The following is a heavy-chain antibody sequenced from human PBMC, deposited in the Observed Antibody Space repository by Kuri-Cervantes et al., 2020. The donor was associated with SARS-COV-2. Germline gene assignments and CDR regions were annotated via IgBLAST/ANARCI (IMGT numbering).Heavy chain of an antibody. V-gene: IGHV1-69*10. J-gene: IGHJ4*02. CDR2: IIPILGIA. CDR1: GGTFSSYA. D-gene: IGHD4-17*01. Sequence: SVKVSCKASGGTFSSYAISWVRQAPGQGLEWMGGIIPILGIANYAQKFQGRVTITADKSTSTAYMELSSLRSEDTAVYYCARSGKRTTVTTLGYWGQGTLVTGAS. CDR3: ARSGKRTTVTTLGY.